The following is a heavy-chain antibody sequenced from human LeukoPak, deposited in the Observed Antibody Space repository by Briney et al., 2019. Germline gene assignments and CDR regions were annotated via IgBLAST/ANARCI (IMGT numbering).Heavy chain of an antibody. D-gene: IGHD2-2*01. CDR2: IKQDGSEK. CDR3: ARGCSSTSCSGWFDP. Sequence: GALRLSCAASGFTFGSYWVTWVRQAPGKGLEWVANIKQDGSEKNYVDSVKGRFTISRDNAKNSLDLQMSSLRAEDTAIYYCARGCSSTSCSGWFDPWGQGTLVTVSS. J-gene: IGHJ5*02. CDR1: GFTFGSYW. V-gene: IGHV3-7*01.